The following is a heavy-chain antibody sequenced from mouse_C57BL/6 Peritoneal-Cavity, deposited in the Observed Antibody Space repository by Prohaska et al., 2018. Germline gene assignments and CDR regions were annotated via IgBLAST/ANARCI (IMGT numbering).Heavy chain of an antibody. V-gene: IGHV1-61*01. CDR2: IYPSESET. CDR1: GYTFTSYW. J-gene: IGHJ2*01. CDR3: ARDYDFDY. Sequence: RPGSSVKLSCKASGYTFTSYWLDWVKQRPGQGLEWIGNIYPSESETHYNQKFKDKATLTVDKSSSTAYRQLSSLTSEDSAVYYCARDYDFDYWGQGTTLTVSS. D-gene: IGHD1-1*01.